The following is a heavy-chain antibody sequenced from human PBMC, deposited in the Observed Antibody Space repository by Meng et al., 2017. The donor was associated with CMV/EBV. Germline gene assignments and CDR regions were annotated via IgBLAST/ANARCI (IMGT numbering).Heavy chain of an antibody. CDR1: GFPFPTYG. CDR3: ARESGSVGDY. Sequence: LVQSGPEMKQPGASVKVSCKASGFPFPTYGITWVRQAPGQGLEWMGIINPSGGSTSYAQKFQGRVTMTRDTSTSTVYMELSSLRSEDTAVYYCARESGSVGDYWGQGTLVTVSS. D-gene: IGHD1-26*01. CDR2: INPSGGST. V-gene: IGHV1-46*01. J-gene: IGHJ4*02.